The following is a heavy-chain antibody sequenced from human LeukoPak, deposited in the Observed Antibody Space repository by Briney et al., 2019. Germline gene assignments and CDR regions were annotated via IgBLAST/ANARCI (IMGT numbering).Heavy chain of an antibody. J-gene: IGHJ3*02. CDR1: GYSFTTYW. CDR2: VYPGDSDS. D-gene: IGHD6-19*01. CDR3: ARPAVAGTLSAFDI. V-gene: IGHV5-51*01. Sequence: GESLKISCKGSGYSFTTYWIAWVRQMPGKGLEWMGIVYPGDSDSRYSPSFQGQVTISADKSINTAYVQWSSLKASDTAMYYCARPAVAGTLSAFDIWGQGTMVTVSS.